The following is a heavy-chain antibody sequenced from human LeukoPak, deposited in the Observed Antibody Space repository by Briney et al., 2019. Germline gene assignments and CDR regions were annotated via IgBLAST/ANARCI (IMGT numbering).Heavy chain of an antibody. CDR1: GGSFSGYY. CDR3: ARGPRFDP. J-gene: IGHJ5*02. Sequence: SETLSLTCAVYGGSFSGYYWSWIRQPPGKGLEWIGEINHSGSTNYNPSLKSRVTISVDTSKNQFSLKLSSVTAADTAVYYCARGPRFDPWGRGTLVTVSS. V-gene: IGHV4-34*01. CDR2: INHSGST.